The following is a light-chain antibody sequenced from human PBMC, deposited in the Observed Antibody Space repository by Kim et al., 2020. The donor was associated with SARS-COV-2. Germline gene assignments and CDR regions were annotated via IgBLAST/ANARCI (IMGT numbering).Light chain of an antibody. Sequence: RVTISCTGSSSNSEAGYDVHWYQQLPGTAPKLLIYGNSNRPSGVPDRFSCSKSGTSASLAITGLQAEDEADYYCQSYDSSLSGGVFGGGTQLTVL. J-gene: IGLJ3*02. CDR2: GNS. CDR3: QSYDSSLSGGV. V-gene: IGLV1-40*01. CDR1: SSNSEAGYD.